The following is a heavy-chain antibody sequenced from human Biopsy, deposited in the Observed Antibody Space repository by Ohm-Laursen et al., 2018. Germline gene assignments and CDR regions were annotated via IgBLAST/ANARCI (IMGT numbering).Heavy chain of an antibody. CDR3: ARGSNEYGGLYFPH. V-gene: IGHV4-59*11. Sequence: GTLSLTCTVSGGSFTGHYWTWIWQPPGQGLEWIGHISHTGYTSYKSSLKSRVTISLDTSRKHFSLRLTSLAAADTAVYYCARGSNEYGGLYFPHWGQGTLVTVSS. D-gene: IGHD4-23*01. J-gene: IGHJ1*01. CDR1: GGSFTGHY. CDR2: ISHTGYT.